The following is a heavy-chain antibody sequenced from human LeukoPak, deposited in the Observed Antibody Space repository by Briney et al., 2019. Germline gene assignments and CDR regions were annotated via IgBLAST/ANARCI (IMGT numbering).Heavy chain of an antibody. V-gene: IGHV4-34*01. CDR3: ARGRFDYYMDV. Sequence: SXTLSLTCAVYGGSFSGYYWSWIRQPPGKGLEWIGEINHSGSTNYNPSLKSRVTISVDTSKNQFSLKLSSVTAADTAVYYCARGRFDYYMDVWGKGTTVTVSS. CDR2: INHSGST. CDR1: GGSFSGYY. D-gene: IGHD3-10*01. J-gene: IGHJ6*03.